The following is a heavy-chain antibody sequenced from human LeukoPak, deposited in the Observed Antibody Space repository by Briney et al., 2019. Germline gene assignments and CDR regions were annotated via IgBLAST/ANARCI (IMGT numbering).Heavy chain of an antibody. V-gene: IGHV3-7*01. CDR1: GFTFSSYW. Sequence: GGSLRLSCAASGFTFSSYWMSWVRQAPGKGLEWVANIKPDGSEKYYVDSVKGRFTISRDNAKNSLYLQVNGLRAEDTAVYYCARVSTHSGTMFYFDYWGQGTLVTVSS. CDR3: ARVSTHSGTMFYFDY. D-gene: IGHD3-10*01. CDR2: IKPDGSEK. J-gene: IGHJ4*02.